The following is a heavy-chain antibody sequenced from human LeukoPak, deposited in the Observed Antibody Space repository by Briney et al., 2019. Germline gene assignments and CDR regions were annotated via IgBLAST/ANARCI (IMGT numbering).Heavy chain of an antibody. CDR3: ARDPIVGATPDY. CDR1: GFSLSTYW. J-gene: IGHJ4*02. V-gene: IGHV3-74*01. Sequence: PGGSLRLSCAAAGFSLSTYWMHWVRQAPGKGLVWVSRINPDGSSPNYADSVKGRFTISRDNAKNTLYLQMNSLGAEDTAVYYCARDPIVGATPDYWGQGTLVTVSS. D-gene: IGHD1-26*01. CDR2: INPDGSSP.